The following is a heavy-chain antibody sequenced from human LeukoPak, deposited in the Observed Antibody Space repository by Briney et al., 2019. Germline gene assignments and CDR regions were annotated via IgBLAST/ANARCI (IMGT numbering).Heavy chain of an antibody. CDR2: IWYDGSNK. V-gene: IGHV3-33*01. J-gene: IGHJ6*02. CDR3: ARGPPNYYYGMDV. CDR1: GFTFSSYG. Sequence: QPGGSLRLSCAASGFTFSSYGMHWVRQAPGKGLEWVAVIWYDGSNKYYADSVKGRFTISRDNSKNTLYLQMNSLRAEDTAVYYCARGPPNYYYGMDVWGQGTTVTVSS.